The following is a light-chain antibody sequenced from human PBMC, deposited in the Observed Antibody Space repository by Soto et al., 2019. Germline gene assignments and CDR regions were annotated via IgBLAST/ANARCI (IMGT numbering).Light chain of an antibody. CDR1: QSVSSN. CDR2: GAS. Sequence: EIVMTQSPATLSVSPGERATLSCRASQSVSSNLAWYQQKPRQAPRLLIYGASTRATGIPARFSGSGSGTELTLTISSLQSEDFAVYYCQQYNNWTSWTFGQGTKVEIK. V-gene: IGKV3-15*01. CDR3: QQYNNWTSWT. J-gene: IGKJ1*01.